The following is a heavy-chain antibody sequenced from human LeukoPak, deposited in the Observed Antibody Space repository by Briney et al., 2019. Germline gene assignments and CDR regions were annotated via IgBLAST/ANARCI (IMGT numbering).Heavy chain of an antibody. J-gene: IGHJ5*02. D-gene: IGHD3-16*01. CDR1: GGSISSYY. CDR3: ARGKPLLRLFDP. V-gene: IGHV4-4*07. CDR2: IYTSGST. Sequence: SETLSLTCTVSGGSISSYYWSWIRQPAGKGLEWIGRIYTSGSTNYNPSLKSRVTISVDTSKNQFSLKLSSVTAADTAVYYCARGKPLLRLFDPWGQGTLVTVSS.